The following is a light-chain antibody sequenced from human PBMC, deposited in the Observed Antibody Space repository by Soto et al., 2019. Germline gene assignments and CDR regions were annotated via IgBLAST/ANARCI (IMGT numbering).Light chain of an antibody. V-gene: IGKV3-15*01. Sequence: EIVMTQSPATLSVSPGGSVTLSCRASEIFSSNLAWYQQRPGQAPRLLIYGASTRATGIPARFSGSGSGTEFTLTISSLQSEDFAVYSCQQYNNWPGTFGQGTKVDI. J-gene: IGKJ1*01. CDR3: QQYNNWPGT. CDR1: EIFSSN. CDR2: GAS.